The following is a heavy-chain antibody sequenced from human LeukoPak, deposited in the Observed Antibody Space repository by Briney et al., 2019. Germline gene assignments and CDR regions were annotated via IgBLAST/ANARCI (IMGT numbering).Heavy chain of an antibody. CDR2: ISAYNGNT. CDR3: ARGARGTVTTERPNWFDP. CDR1: GYTFTSYG. Sequence: ASVKVSCKASGYTFTSYGISWVRQAPGQGLEWMGWISAYNGNTNYAQKLQGRVTMTTDISTSTAYMELRSLRSDDTAVYYCARGARGTVTTERPNWFDPWGQGTLVTVSS. J-gene: IGHJ5*02. V-gene: IGHV1-18*01. D-gene: IGHD4-17*01.